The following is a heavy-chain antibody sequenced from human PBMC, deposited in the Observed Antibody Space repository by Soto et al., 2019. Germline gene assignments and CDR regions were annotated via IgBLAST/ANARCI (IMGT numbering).Heavy chain of an antibody. D-gene: IGHD3-10*02. V-gene: IGHV4-30-4*01. J-gene: IGHJ5*02. CDR3: SRCSGHSSVRP. CDR2: IYYSGRT. CDR1: GGSISSGDYY. Sequence: LSLTCTVSGGSISSGDYYWSWIRQPPGQGLAWIGYIYYSGRTYYNPYLKSRVTISVDTSKNQFSLLLSSVTAADTALYYCSRCSGHSSVRPWVQGPLVTLSS.